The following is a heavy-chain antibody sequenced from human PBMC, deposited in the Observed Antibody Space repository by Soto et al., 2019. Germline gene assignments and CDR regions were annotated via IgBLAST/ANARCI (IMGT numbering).Heavy chain of an antibody. CDR1: GGTFSSYA. J-gene: IGHJ6*02. D-gene: IGHD3-3*01. CDR2: IIPIFGTA. Sequence: SVKVSCKASGGTFSSYAISWVRQAPGQGLEWMGGIIPIFGTANYAQKFQGRVTITADESTSTAYMELSSLRSEDTAVYYCAREDLILEWLPYGMDVWGQGTTVTVYS. CDR3: AREDLILEWLPYGMDV. V-gene: IGHV1-69*13.